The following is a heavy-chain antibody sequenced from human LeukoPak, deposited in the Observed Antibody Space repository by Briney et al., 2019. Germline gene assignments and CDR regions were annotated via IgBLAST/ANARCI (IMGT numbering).Heavy chain of an antibody. CDR3: ARDLLYGSGPGDYYMDV. CDR2: IYYSGST. V-gene: IGHV4-39*07. D-gene: IGHD3-10*01. CDR1: GGSISSSSYY. J-gene: IGHJ6*03. Sequence: SETLSLTCTVSGGSISSSSYYWGWIRQPPGKGLEWIGSIYYSGSTYYNPSLKSRVTISVDTSKNQFSLKLSSVTAADTAVYYCARDLLYGSGPGDYYMDVWGKGTTVTVSS.